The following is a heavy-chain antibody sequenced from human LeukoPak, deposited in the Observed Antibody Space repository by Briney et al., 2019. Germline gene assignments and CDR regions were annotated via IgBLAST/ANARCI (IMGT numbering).Heavy chain of an antibody. D-gene: IGHD3-10*01. CDR3: ARDASGSSPYYFDY. CDR2: INQDGSDK. V-gene: IGHV3-7*04. CDR1: GFTFSTYW. J-gene: IGHJ4*02. Sequence: PGGSLRLSCAASGFTFSTYWMSWLRQAPGKGLEWVANINQDGSDKYYVDSVKGRFTISRDNAKNSLYLQMNSLRAEDTAVYYCARDASGSSPYYFDYWGQGTLATVSS.